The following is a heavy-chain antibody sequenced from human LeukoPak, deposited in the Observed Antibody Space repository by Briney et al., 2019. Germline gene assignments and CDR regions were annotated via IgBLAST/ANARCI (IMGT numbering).Heavy chain of an antibody. J-gene: IGHJ4*02. CDR3: ARLVVGATFDY. CDR2: IYYSGST. CDR1: GGSISSYY. V-gene: IGHV4-59*08. D-gene: IGHD1-26*01. Sequence: SETLSLTCTVSGGSISSYYWSWIRQPPGKGLEWIGYIYYSGSTNYNPSLKSRVTISVDTSKNQFSLRLSSVTAADTAVYYCARLVVGATFDYWGQGTLVTVSS.